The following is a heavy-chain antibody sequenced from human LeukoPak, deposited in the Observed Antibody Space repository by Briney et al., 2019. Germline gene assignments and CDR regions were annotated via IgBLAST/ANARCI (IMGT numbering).Heavy chain of an antibody. D-gene: IGHD3-16*01. V-gene: IGHV1-18*01. J-gene: IGHJ4*02. CDR3: ARDPSNYDYIWGSLDY. CDR2: ISPYNGNT. CDR1: GYIFTSYG. Sequence: GASVKVSCKASGYIFTSYGITWVRQAPGQGLEWRGWISPYNGNTNYGQKFQGRVTMTTDTSTNTAYVEVRSLRSDDTAVYYCARDPSNYDYIWGSLDYWGQGTLVTVSS.